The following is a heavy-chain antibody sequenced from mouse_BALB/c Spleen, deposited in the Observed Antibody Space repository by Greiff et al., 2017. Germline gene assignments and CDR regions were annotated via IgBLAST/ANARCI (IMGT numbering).Heavy chain of an antibody. CDR2: IYPGDGST. CDR1: GYTFTSYY. D-gene: IGHD2-1*01. V-gene: IGHV1S56*01. CDR3: ARLYSYYAMDY. J-gene: IGHJ4*01. Sequence: VQLQQSGPELVKPGASVKMSCKASGYTFTSYYIHWVKQRPGQGLEWIGWIYPGDGSTKYNEKFKGKTTLTADKSSSTAYMLLSSLTSEDSAIYFCARLYSYYAMDYWGQGTSVTVSS.